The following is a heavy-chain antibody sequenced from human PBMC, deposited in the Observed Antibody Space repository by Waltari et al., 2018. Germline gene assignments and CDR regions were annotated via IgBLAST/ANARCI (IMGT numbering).Heavy chain of an antibody. D-gene: IGHD3-3*01. CDR3: ARGRVVHAYYDFNWFDP. J-gene: IGHJ5*02. CDR2: MNPNNGDT. V-gene: IGHV1-8*02. Sequence: VQLVQSGAEVMKPGASVKLSCTASGYTFNTYEINWVRQAPGQGLEWMGWMNPNNGDTRFAHKVQSSVTLTMDPSISPAYMELSSLTSYVSTLYFCARGRVVHAYYDFNWFDPWGHGTLVTVSS. CDR1: GYTFNTYE.